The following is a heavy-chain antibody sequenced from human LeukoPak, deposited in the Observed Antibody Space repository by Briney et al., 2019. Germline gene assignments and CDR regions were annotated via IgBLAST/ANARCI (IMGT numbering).Heavy chain of an antibody. CDR3: ASESPSDY. CDR2: ISGSGTTT. Sequence: GGSLRLSCAASGFTFSNYAMYWVRQAPGKGLEWVSDISGSGTTTNYADSVKGRFTISRDNSKNTLYLQMNSLRAEDTAVYYCASESPSDYWGQGTLVTVSS. CDR1: GFTFSNYA. J-gene: IGHJ4*02. V-gene: IGHV3-23*01.